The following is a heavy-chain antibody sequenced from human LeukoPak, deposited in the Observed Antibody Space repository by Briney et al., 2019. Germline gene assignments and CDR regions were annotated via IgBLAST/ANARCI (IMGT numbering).Heavy chain of an antibody. J-gene: IGHJ4*02. D-gene: IGHD3-3*01. Sequence: GASVKVSCKASGYTFISHYLHWVRQAPGQGLGWMGIINPSVGTTDYAQKFQGRVTMTRDTSTTTVYMELGSLRSEDTAVYYCARVTAQGGDFLEPGDYWGQGTLVTVSS. V-gene: IGHV1-46*01. CDR2: INPSVGTT. CDR3: ARVTAQGGDFLEPGDY. CDR1: GYTFISHY.